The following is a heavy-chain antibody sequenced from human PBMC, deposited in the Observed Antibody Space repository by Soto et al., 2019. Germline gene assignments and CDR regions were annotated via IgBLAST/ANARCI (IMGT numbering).Heavy chain of an antibody. CDR2: IDPSDSYT. CDR3: ARHRSSLLWFGFL. CDR1: GYSFTSYW. D-gene: IGHD3-10*01. Sequence: PGESLKISCKGSGYSFTSYWISWVRQMPGKGLEWMGRIDPSDSYTNYSPSFQGHVTISADKSISTAYPQWSSLKASDTAMYYCARHRSSLLWFGFLWGQGTTVTVSS. J-gene: IGHJ6*02. V-gene: IGHV5-10-1*01.